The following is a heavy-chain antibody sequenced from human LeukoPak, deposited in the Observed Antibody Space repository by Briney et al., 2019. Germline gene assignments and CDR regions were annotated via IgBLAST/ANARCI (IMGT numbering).Heavy chain of an antibody. CDR2: ISYDGSNK. Sequence: GRSLRLSCAASGFTFSSYAMHWVRQAPGKGLEWVAVISYDGSNKYYADSVKGRFTISRDNSKNTLYLQTNSLRAEDTAVYYCARDHPMGGAVDYWGQGTLVTVSS. V-gene: IGHV3-30*04. CDR3: ARDHPMGGAVDY. D-gene: IGHD1-26*01. CDR1: GFTFSSYA. J-gene: IGHJ4*02.